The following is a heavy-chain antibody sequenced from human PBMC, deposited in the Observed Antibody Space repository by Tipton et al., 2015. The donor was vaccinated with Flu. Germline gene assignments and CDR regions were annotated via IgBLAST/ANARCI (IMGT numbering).Heavy chain of an antibody. CDR2: MWFDGSYI. CDR3: AREMEEFYFDY. CDR1: GFTFSSYG. V-gene: IGHV3-33*08. D-gene: IGHD1-1*01. J-gene: IGHJ4*02. Sequence: SLRLSCEASGFTFSSYGMHWVRQTPGKGLEWVAYMWFDGSYIQYADSVKGRFTISRDNSKNTLFLQMNSLRFEDTAIYHCAREMEEFYFDYWGQGALVIVSS.